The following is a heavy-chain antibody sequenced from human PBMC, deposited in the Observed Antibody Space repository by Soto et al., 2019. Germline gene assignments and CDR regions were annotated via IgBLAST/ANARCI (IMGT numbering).Heavy chain of an antibody. CDR3: TRVPRRLSGYDFDY. D-gene: IGHD3-22*01. CDR1: GGSISSDDYY. J-gene: IGHJ4*02. V-gene: IGHV4-30-4*01. CDR2: IYYSGST. Sequence: PSETLSLTCTVSGGSISSDDYYWSWIRQPPGKGLEWIGYIYYSGSTYYNPSLRSRVTISVDTSKNQFSLKLSSVTAADTAVYYGTRVPRRLSGYDFDYWGQGTLVTVSS.